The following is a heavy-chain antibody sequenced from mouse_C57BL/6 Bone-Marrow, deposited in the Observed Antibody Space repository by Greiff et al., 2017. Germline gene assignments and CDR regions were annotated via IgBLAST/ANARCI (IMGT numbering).Heavy chain of an antibody. CDR2: IYPGSGST. D-gene: IGHD1-1*01. J-gene: IGHJ4*01. V-gene: IGHV1-55*01. CDR1: GYTFTSYW. CDR3: ARAYGSSYGYAMDY. Sequence: QVQLQQPGAELVKPGASVKMSCQASGYTFTSYWITWVKQRPGQGLEWIGDIYPGSGSTNYNEKFKSKATLTVDTSSSTAYMQLSSLTSEDSAVYYCARAYGSSYGYAMDYWGQGTSVTVSS.